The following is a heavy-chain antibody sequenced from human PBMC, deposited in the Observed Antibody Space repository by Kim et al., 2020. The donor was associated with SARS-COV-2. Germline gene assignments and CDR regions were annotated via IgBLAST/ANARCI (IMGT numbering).Heavy chain of an antibody. CDR1: GGSISSGGYY. D-gene: IGHD3-3*01. CDR2: IYYSGST. V-gene: IGHV4-31*03. Sequence: SETLSLTCTVSGGSISSGGYYWSWIRQHPGKGLEWIGYIYYSGSTYYNPPLKSRVTISVDTSKNQFSLKLSSVTAADTAVYYCARVRSFFGVVRNFDYWGQGTLVTVSS. J-gene: IGHJ4*02. CDR3: ARVRSFFGVVRNFDY.